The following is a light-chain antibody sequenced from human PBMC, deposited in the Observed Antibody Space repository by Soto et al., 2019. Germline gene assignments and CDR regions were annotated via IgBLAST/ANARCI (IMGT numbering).Light chain of an antibody. Sequence: DMQITHSPSSLSASVGDRVTITCRASQSISTYLNWYHQKPGKAPKLLIYAASSLQSGVPSRFSGSGSGTDFTLTISSLQPEDFATYYCQQSYNTPRTFGQGTKVDIK. V-gene: IGKV1-39*01. CDR2: AAS. CDR3: QQSYNTPRT. J-gene: IGKJ1*01. CDR1: QSISTY.